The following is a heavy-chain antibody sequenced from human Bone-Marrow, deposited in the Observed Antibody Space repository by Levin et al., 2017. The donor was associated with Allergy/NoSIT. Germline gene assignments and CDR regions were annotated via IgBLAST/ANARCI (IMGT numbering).Heavy chain of an antibody. V-gene: IGHV1-8*01. J-gene: IGHJ4*02. CDR2: INPNSGNT. CDR1: GTSFSGYD. Sequence: ASVKVSCRASGTSFSGYDINWVRQATGQGLEWMGWINPNSGNTGYGQKFQGRVTMTRDNSIITAYMDLISLRSDDTAVYYCARGLVDWVRGSYYFDLWGQGTLVTVSS. D-gene: IGHD1-26*01. CDR3: ARGLVDWVRGSYYFDL.